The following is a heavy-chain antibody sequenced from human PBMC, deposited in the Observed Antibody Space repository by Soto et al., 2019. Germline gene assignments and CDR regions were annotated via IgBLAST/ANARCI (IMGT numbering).Heavy chain of an antibody. J-gene: IGHJ4*02. D-gene: IGHD3-10*01. CDR1: GYSFNTYW. Sequence: LGESLKISCKGSGYSFNTYWIGWVRQMPGKGLEWMGIIYPGDSDTRYSPSFQGQVTISVDKSINTAYLQWSSLKASDTAMYYCASLGRSGTFYREFEYWGQGTLVTVSS. V-gene: IGHV5-51*01. CDR3: ASLGRSGTFYREFEY. CDR2: IYPGDSDT.